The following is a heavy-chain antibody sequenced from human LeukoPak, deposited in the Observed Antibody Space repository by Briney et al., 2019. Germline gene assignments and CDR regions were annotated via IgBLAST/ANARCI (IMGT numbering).Heavy chain of an antibody. CDR2: ISYNGAST. CDR3: ARRTGGTKDY. Sequence: GGSLRLSCVASGFTFGNVVMSWVRQAPGKGLEWVSAISYNGASTDYADSVRGRFAISRDSSKNTLYLQMNSLRAEDTAVYYCARRTGGTKDYWGQGTRVTVSS. J-gene: IGHJ4*02. D-gene: IGHD7-27*01. CDR1: GFTFGNVV. V-gene: IGHV3-23*01.